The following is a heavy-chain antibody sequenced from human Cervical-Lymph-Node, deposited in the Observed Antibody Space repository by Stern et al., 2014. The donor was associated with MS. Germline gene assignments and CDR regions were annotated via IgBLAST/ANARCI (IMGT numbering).Heavy chain of an antibody. CDR1: GFTFSSYS. V-gene: IGHV3-21*01. Sequence: EVQLLESGGGLVKPGGSLRLSCAASGFTFSSYSMNWVRQAPGKGLEWVSSISSSSSYIYYADSVKGRFTISRDNAKNSLYLQMNSLRAEDTAVYYCASAPLIIAARGGGDYWGQGTLVTVSS. CDR2: ISSSSSYI. D-gene: IGHD6-6*01. CDR3: ASAPLIIAARGGGDY. J-gene: IGHJ4*02.